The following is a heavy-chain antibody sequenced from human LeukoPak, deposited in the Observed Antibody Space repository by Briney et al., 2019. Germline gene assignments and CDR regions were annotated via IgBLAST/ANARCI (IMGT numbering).Heavy chain of an antibody. V-gene: IGHV4-59*08. J-gene: IGHJ4*01. Sequence: PSETLSLTCTVSGGSISSYYWSWIRQPPGKGLEWIGYIFYSGSTNYNPSLKSRVTISVDTSKNQFSLKLSSVTAADTAVYYCASTSYCSSTSCPLRYWGQEPWSPSPQ. CDR1: GGSISSYY. CDR3: ASTSYCSSTSCPLRY. D-gene: IGHD2-2*01. CDR2: IFYSGST.